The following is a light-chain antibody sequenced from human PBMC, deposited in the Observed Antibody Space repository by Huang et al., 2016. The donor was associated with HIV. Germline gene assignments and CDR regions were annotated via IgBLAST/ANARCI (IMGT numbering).Light chain of an antibody. Sequence: EIVLTQSPATLSLSPGERATLSCRAGQSVSKYFAWYQHKPAQAPTLLVYDASNRATGVPARFSGSGSGTDFTLTISGLEPEDSAVYYCQQRGKWPLTFGGGTKVEI. V-gene: IGKV3-11*01. J-gene: IGKJ4*01. CDR1: QSVSKY. CDR2: DAS. CDR3: QQRGKWPLT.